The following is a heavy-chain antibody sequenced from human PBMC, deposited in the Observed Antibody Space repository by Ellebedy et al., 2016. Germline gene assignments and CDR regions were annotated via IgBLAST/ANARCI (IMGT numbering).Heavy chain of an antibody. CDR1: GGSISSYY. D-gene: IGHD1-26*01. V-gene: IGHV4-4*07. CDR3: ARALVGATPQDYYYYMDV. J-gene: IGHJ6*03. Sequence: GSLRLXXTVSGGSISSYYWSWIRQPAGKGLEWIGRIYTSGSTNYNPSLKSRVTISVDTSKNQFSLKLSSVTAADTAVYYCARALVGATPQDYYYYMDVWGKGTTVTVSS. CDR2: IYTSGST.